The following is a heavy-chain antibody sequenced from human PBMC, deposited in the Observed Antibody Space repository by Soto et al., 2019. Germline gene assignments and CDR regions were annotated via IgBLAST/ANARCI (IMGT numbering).Heavy chain of an antibody. Sequence: GASVKVSCKASGYTFTSYAMHWVRQAPGQRLEWMGWINAGNGNTKYSQKFQGRVTITRDTSASTAYMELSSLRSEDTAVYYCARGRVAAAGRNWFDPWGQGTLVTVSS. CDR1: GYTFTSYA. CDR3: ARGRVAAAGRNWFDP. D-gene: IGHD6-13*01. V-gene: IGHV1-3*01. J-gene: IGHJ5*02. CDR2: INAGNGNT.